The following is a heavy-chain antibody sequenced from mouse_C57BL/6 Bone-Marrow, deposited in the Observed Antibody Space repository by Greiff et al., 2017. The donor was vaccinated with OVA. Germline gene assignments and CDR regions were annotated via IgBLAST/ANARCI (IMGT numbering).Heavy chain of an antibody. J-gene: IGHJ3*01. CDR1: GFTFSDYG. D-gene: IGHD2-1*01. Sequence: EVKLVESGGGLVKPGWSLKLSCAASGFTFSDYGMHWVRQAPEKGLEWVAYISSGSSTIYYADTVKGRFTISRDNAKNTLFLQMTSLRSEDTAMYYCARPSLYGNCLAYWGQGTLVTVSA. V-gene: IGHV5-17*01. CDR3: ARPSLYGNCLAY. CDR2: ISSGSSTI.